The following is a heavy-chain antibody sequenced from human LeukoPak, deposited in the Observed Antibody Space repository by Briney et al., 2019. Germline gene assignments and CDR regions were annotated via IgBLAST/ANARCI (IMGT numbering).Heavy chain of an antibody. D-gene: IGHD2-2*01. CDR1: GGSISSYY. J-gene: IGHJ4*02. Sequence: PSETLSLTCTVSGGSISSYYWSWIRQPPGKGLEWIGYIYYSGSTNYNPSLKSRVTISVDTSKNQFSLKLSTVTAADTAVYYCARVGGTRYCSSTSCYSPTYDYWGQGTLVTVSS. V-gene: IGHV4-59*01. CDR3: ARVGGTRYCSSTSCYSPTYDY. CDR2: IYYSGST.